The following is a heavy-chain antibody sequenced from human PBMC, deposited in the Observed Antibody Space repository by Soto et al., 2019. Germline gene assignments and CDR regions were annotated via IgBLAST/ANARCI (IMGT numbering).Heavy chain of an antibody. Sequence: PGGSLRLSCAASGFTFSSYSMKWVRQAPGKGLEWVSVIYSGGTTYYADSVKGRFTISRDNSKNTLNLQMNSLRAEDTAVYYCARGYPDSSGFYYFDYWGHGTLVTVSS. V-gene: IGHV3-53*01. CDR3: ARGYPDSSGFYYFDY. J-gene: IGHJ4*01. CDR1: GFTFSSYS. D-gene: IGHD3-22*01. CDR2: IYSGGTT.